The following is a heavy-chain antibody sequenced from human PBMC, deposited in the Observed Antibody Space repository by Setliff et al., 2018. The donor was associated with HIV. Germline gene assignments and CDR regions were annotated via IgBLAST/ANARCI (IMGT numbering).Heavy chain of an antibody. V-gene: IGHV1-69*10. CDR1: GGTFSSYA. CDR3: ARDRGGSWTFDH. CDR2: IIPIASVP. D-gene: IGHD2-15*01. Sequence: GASVKVSCKASGGTFSSYAISWVRQAPGQGLEWMGGIIPIASVPNYSQKFQDRLTITADESTTTVYMDMSSLRSEDTAVYYCARDRGGSWTFDHWGQGTLVTVSS. J-gene: IGHJ4*02.